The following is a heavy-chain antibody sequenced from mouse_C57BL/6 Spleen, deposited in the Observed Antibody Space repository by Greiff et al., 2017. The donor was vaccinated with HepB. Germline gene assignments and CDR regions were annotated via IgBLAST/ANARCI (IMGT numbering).Heavy chain of an antibody. D-gene: IGHD2-3*01. J-gene: IGHJ1*03. CDR3: RGLLWYFDV. CDR2: YPGSGNTY. V-gene: IGHV1-83*01. CDR1: YTFTDYYM. Sequence: VQLQQSGPELVKPGASVKMSCKASGYTFTDYYMHWVKQKPGKGLEWIGEIYPGSGNTYYNEKFKGKATLTADTSSSTAYMQLSSLTSEDSAVYFCARGLLWYFDVWGTGTTVTVSS.